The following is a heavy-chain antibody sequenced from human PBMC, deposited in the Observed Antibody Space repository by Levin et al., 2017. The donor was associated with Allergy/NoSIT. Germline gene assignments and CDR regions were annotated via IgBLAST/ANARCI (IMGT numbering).Heavy chain of an antibody. J-gene: IGHJ6*02. Sequence: GGSLRLSCAASGFIFSDYYMSWIRQAPGKGLEWVSYISSSGSTIYYADSVKGRFTISRDNAKKSLYLQMNSLRAEDTAVYYCAAPTITTNYYYYYGMDVWGQGTTVTVSS. D-gene: IGHD4-11*01. V-gene: IGHV3-11*01. CDR1: GFIFSDYY. CDR2: ISSSGSTI. CDR3: AAPTITTNYYYYYGMDV.